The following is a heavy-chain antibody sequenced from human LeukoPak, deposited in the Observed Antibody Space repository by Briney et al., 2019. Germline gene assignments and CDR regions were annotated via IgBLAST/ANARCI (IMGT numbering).Heavy chain of an antibody. D-gene: IGHD3-9*01. CDR2: IIPIFGTA. CDR3: ARFRRYFDWSTVSGYYYYMDV. J-gene: IGHJ6*03. V-gene: IGHV1-69*05. CDR1: GGTFSSYA. Sequence: SVKVSRKASGGTFSSYAISWARQAPGQGLEWMGGIIPIFGTASYAQKFQGRVTMTRNTSISTAYMELSSLRSEDTAVYYCARFRRYFDWSTVSGYYYYMDVWGKGTTVTISS.